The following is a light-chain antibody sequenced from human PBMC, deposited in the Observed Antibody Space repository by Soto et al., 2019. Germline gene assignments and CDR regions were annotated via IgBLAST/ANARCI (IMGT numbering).Light chain of an antibody. CDR1: SSDVGGYDY. Sequence: QSVLTQPASVSGSPGQSVTISCTGTSSDVGGYDYVSWYQQHPGTAPKLMLYEVNNRPSGVSNRFSGSKSGNTASLIISGLQTEDEDDYYCSAYTNTSTLIFGTGTRSPS. CDR2: EVN. CDR3: SAYTNTSTLI. V-gene: IGLV2-14*01. J-gene: IGLJ1*01.